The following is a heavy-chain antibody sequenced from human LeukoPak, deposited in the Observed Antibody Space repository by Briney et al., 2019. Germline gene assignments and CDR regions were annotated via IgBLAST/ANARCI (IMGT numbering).Heavy chain of an antibody. V-gene: IGHV1-18*01. Sequence: ASVKVSCKASGYTFTSYGISWVRQAPGQGLERMGWISAYNGNTNYAQKLQGRVTMTTDTSTSTAYMELRSLRSDDTAVYYCASLGDYYDSSGYYLDWGQGTLVTVSS. J-gene: IGHJ4*02. D-gene: IGHD3-22*01. CDR3: ASLGDYYDSSGYYLD. CDR2: ISAYNGNT. CDR1: GYTFTSYG.